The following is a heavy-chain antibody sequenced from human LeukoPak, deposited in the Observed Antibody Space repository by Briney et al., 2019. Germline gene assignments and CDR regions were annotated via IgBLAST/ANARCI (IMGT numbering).Heavy chain of an antibody. J-gene: IGHJ4*02. CDR2: IYYSGST. Sequence: SETLSLTCTVSGGSISSSNYYWGWIRQPPGKGLEWIGSIYYSGSTYYSPSLKSRVTISVDTSKNQFSLKLSSVTAADMAVYYCARAGGSGRALDYWGQGTLVTVSS. V-gene: IGHV4-39*07. CDR3: ARAGGSGRALDY. D-gene: IGHD3-10*01. CDR1: GGSISSSNYY.